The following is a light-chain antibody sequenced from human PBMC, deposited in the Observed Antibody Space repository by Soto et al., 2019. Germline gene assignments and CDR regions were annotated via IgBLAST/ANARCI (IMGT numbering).Light chain of an antibody. Sequence: DIQMTQSPSSVSASVGDRVTITCRASQDISDWLAWHQQKPGKAPKLLIYAATTLHSGVPSRFSGSGSGTDFTLTISSLQPEDFATYYCQQGHTVPLTFGGGTKVEIK. CDR3: QQGHTVPLT. CDR1: QDISDW. V-gene: IGKV1-12*01. J-gene: IGKJ4*01. CDR2: AAT.